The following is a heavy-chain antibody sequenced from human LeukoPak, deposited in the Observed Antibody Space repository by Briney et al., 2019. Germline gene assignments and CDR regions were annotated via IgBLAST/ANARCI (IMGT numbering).Heavy chain of an antibody. D-gene: IGHD4-17*01. Sequence: PSETLSLTCAVSDVSISSDGYSWRWIRQPPGKGLEWIGYMYHSGSTYYNPSLKSRVTMSVDRSKNQFSLKLTSVTAADTAVYYCARSTPVTYYFDYWGQGTLVTVSS. J-gene: IGHJ4*02. CDR1: DVSISSDGYS. CDR3: ARSTPVTYYFDY. CDR2: MYHSGST. V-gene: IGHV4-30-2*01.